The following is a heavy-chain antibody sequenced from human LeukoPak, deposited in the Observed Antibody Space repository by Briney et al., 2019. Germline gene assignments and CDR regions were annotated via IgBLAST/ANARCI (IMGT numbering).Heavy chain of an antibody. V-gene: IGHV4-38-2*02. D-gene: IGHD4-11*01. CDR2: IYHSGST. CDR1: GYSISSGYY. Sequence: PSETLSLTCTVSGYSISSGYYWGWIRQPPGKGLEWIGSIYHSGSTYYNPSLKSRVTISVDTSKNQFSLKLSSVTAADTAVYYCARDLQDPYYYYMDVWGKGTTVTVSS. CDR3: ARDLQDPYYYYMDV. J-gene: IGHJ6*03.